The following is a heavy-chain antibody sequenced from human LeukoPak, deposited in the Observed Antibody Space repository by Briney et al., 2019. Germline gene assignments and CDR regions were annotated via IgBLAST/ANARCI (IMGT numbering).Heavy chain of an antibody. CDR2: IKSKTDGGTT. CDR1: GFTFSNAW. Sequence: GGSLRLSCAASGFTFSNAWMSWVRQAPGKGLEWVGRIKSKTDGGTTDYAAPVKGRFTISRDDSKNTLYLQMNSLKTEDTAVYYCARGFCSSTNCYQGPFDFWGQGTLVTVSS. V-gene: IGHV3-15*01. J-gene: IGHJ4*02. D-gene: IGHD2-2*01. CDR3: ARGFCSSTNCYQGPFDF.